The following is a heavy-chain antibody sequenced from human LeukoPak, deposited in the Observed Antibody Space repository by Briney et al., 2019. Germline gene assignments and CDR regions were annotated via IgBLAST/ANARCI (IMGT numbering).Heavy chain of an antibody. Sequence: SETLSLTCTVSGSSISSYYWSWIRQPPGKGLEWIGYIYYSGSTNYNPSLKSRVTISVDTSKNQFSLKLSSVTAADTAVYYCARDASVWGQGTLVTVSS. V-gene: IGHV4-59*01. CDR2: IYYSGST. CDR1: GSSISSYY. J-gene: IGHJ4*02. CDR3: ARDASV.